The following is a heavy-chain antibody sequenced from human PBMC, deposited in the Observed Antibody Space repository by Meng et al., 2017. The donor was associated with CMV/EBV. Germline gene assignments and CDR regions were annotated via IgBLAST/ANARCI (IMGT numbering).Heavy chain of an antibody. D-gene: IGHD2-2*01. J-gene: IGHJ6*02. CDR3: ARQYCSCTSCRRLNYYYYYGMDV. CDR1: GYSFTSYW. CDR2: IYPGDSDT. V-gene: IGHV5-51*01. Sequence: GESLKISCQGSGYSFTSYWIGWVRQMPGTGLEWMGIIYPGDSDTRYSPSFQGQVTISADKSISTAYLQWSSLKASDTAMYYCARQYCSCTSCRRLNYYYYYGMDVWGQGTTVTVSS.